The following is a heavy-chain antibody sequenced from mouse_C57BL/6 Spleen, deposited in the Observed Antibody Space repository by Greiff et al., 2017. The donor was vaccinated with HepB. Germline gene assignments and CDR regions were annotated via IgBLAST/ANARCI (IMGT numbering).Heavy chain of an antibody. CDR2: IHPNSGST. CDR1: GYTFTSYW. D-gene: IGHD1-1*01. V-gene: IGHV1-64*01. CDR3: ARRDYYGSSYGYFDV. J-gene: IGHJ1*03. Sequence: VQLQQPGAELVKPGASVKLSCKASGYTFTSYWMHWVKQRPGQGLEWIGMIHPNSGSTNYNEKFKSKATLTVDKSSSTAYMQLSSLTSSDSAVYYCARRDYYGSSYGYFDVWGTGTTVTVSS.